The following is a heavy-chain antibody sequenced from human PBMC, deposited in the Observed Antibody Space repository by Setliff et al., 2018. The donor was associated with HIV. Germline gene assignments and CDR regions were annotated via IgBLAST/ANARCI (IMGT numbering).Heavy chain of an antibody. D-gene: IGHD5-18*01. J-gene: IGHJ3*02. CDR1: GGSISSSSYY. Sequence: SETLSLTCTVSGGSISSSSYYWGWIRQPPGKGLEWIGSIYYSGSTYYNSSLKSRVTISVDTSKNQFSLKLSSVTAADTAVYYCARDQLWSKATFDIWGKGQWSPSPQ. V-gene: IGHV4-39*02. CDR2: IYYSGST. CDR3: ARDQLWSKATFDI.